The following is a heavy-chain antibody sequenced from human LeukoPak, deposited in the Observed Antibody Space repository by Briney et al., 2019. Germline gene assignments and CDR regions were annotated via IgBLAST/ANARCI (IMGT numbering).Heavy chain of an antibody. CDR2: INPNSGGT. J-gene: IGHJ3*02. CDR3: ASGYDFWSGYYAFDI. Sequence: ASVKVSCKASGYTFTSYGISWVRRAPGQGLEWMGWINPNSGGTNYAQKFQGRVTMTRDTSISTAYMELSRLRSDDTAVYYCASGYDFWSGYYAFDIWGQGTMVTVSS. D-gene: IGHD3-3*01. CDR1: GYTFTSYG. V-gene: IGHV1-2*02.